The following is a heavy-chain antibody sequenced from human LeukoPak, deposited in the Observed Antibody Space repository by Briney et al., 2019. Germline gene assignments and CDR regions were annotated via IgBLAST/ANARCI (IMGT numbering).Heavy chain of an antibody. CDR2: IKSDGSGT. CDR1: GFSSSNYW. Sequence: AGGSLRLSCTASGFSSSNYWMHWVRQAPGKGLVWVSRIKSDGSGTNYADSVKGRFTISRDNAKNTLYLQMNSLRAEDTAVYYCARRNTAMITGFDYWGRGTLVTVSS. J-gene: IGHJ4*02. V-gene: IGHV3-74*01. CDR3: ARRNTAMITGFDY. D-gene: IGHD5-18*01.